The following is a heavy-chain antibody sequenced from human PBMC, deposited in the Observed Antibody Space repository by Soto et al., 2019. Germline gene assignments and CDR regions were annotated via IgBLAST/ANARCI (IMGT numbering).Heavy chain of an antibody. V-gene: IGHV1-69*04. CDR3: ARDPDIAAAGTIFDY. J-gene: IGHJ4*02. Sequence: SVKVSCKASGGTFSSYTISWVRQAPGQGLEWMGRIIPILGIANYAQKFQGRVTITADKSMSTAYMELSSLRSEDTAVYYCARDPDIAAAGTIFDYWGQGTLVTVSS. CDR1: GGTFSSYT. D-gene: IGHD6-13*01. CDR2: IIPILGIA.